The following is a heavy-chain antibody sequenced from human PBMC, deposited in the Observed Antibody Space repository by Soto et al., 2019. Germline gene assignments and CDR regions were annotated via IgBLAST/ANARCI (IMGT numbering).Heavy chain of an antibody. CDR2: INSDGSST. J-gene: IGHJ2*01. V-gene: IGHV3-74*01. D-gene: IGHD2-2*01. CDR3: ARSYCSSTSCYSSMGYFDL. Sequence: EVQLVESGGGLVQPGGSLRLSCAASGFTFSSYWMHWVRQAPGKGLVWVSRINSDGSSTSYADSVKGRFTISRDNAKNTLYLQMNSLRAEDTAVYYCARSYCSSTSCYSSMGYFDLWGRGTLVTVSS. CDR1: GFTFSSYW.